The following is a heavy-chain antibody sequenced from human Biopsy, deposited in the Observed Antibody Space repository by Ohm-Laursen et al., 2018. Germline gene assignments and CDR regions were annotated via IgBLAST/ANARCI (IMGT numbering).Heavy chain of an antibody. CDR3: ARDYQPTIITIHYYYYGMDV. D-gene: IGHD2-2*01. J-gene: IGHJ6*02. V-gene: IGHV1-18*01. CDR2: INPYNGDT. CDR1: GYTFINYG. Sequence: ASVKVSCTASGYTFINYGFSWVRQAPGQGLEWMGWINPYNGDTNYAQKLQGRVTMTTDTSTSTAYMELRSLRSDDTAVYYCARDYQPTIITIHYYYYGMDVWGQGTTVTVSS.